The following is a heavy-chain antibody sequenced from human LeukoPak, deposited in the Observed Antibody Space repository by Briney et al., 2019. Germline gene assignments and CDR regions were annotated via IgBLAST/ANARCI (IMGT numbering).Heavy chain of an antibody. CDR3: AKEGFSRGYYYYYYMDV. CDR1: GFTFSSYD. Sequence: GGSLRLSCAASGFTFSSYDMSWVRQAAGKGLEWVAAISYDGSNKYYADSVKGRFTISRDNSKNTLYVQMNSLRTEDTAVYYCAKEGFSRGYYYYYYMDVWGKGTTVTVSS. CDR2: ISYDGSNK. J-gene: IGHJ6*03. D-gene: IGHD6-13*01. V-gene: IGHV3-30*18.